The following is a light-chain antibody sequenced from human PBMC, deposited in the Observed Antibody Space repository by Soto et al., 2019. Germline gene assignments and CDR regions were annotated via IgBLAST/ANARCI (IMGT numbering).Light chain of an antibody. Sequence: QSALTQPRSVSGSPGQSVTISCTGTSSDVGGYNYVSWYQQHPGKAPKLMIYDVSKRPSGVPDRFSGSKSGNTASLTISGLQAEDEADYYCCSYAGSYTFAYNYVFGTGTKLTVL. CDR2: DVS. V-gene: IGLV2-11*01. CDR1: SSDVGGYNY. J-gene: IGLJ1*01. CDR3: CSYAGSYTFAYNYV.